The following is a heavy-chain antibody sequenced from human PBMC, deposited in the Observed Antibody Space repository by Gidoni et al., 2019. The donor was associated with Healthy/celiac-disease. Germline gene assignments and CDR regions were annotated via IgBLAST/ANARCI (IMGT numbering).Heavy chain of an antibody. D-gene: IGHD4-17*01. CDR2: ISSSSSYI. CDR1: GFPFSRYR. J-gene: IGHJ6*02. Sequence: EVQLVESGGGLFKPGGSLILSCSSSGFPFSRYRMNWVRQAPGKGLAWVSSISSSSSYIYYADSVKGRVTRARDNAKNSLYLKRNSLRAEDTAVYYCASASCRMTTGTTGYYGMDVWGQGTTVTVSS. CDR3: ASASCRMTTGTTGYYGMDV. V-gene: IGHV3-21*01.